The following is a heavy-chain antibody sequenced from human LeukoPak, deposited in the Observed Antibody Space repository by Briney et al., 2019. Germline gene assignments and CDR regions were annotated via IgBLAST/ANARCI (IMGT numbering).Heavy chain of an antibody. CDR3: ARSSRLTFDY. CDR2: IGTAGDT. CDR1: GFTFSSYD. V-gene: IGHV3-13*01. D-gene: IGHD6-6*01. J-gene: IGHJ4*02. Sequence: GGSLRLSCAAPGFTFSSYDMHWVRHATGKGLEWVSAIGTAGDTHYPGSVKGRFTISRDNAKNSLYLQMNSLRAEDTAVYYCARSSRLTFDYWGQGTLVTVSS.